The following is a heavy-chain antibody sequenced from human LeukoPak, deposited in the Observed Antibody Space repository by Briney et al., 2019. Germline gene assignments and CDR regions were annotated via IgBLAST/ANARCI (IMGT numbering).Heavy chain of an antibody. CDR1: GYTFTGYY. J-gene: IGHJ4*02. D-gene: IGHD3-10*01. CDR2: INPNSGGT. V-gene: IGHV1-2*02. CDR3: ARYYIEGRCFDY. Sequence: ASVKVSCKASGYTFTGYYIHWVRQAPGRGLEWMGWINPNSGGTNYAQKFQGRVTMTRDTSIRTAYTELSRLRSDDTAMYYCARYYIEGRCFDYWGQGTLVTVSS.